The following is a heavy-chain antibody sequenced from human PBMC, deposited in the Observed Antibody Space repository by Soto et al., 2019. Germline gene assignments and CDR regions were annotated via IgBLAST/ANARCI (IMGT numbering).Heavy chain of an antibody. Sequence: SVKVSCKASGGTFSSYAISWVRQAPGQGLEWMGGIIPIFGTANYAQKFQGRVTITADESTSTAYMELSSLRSEDTAVYYCARDLPRDIVVVPAALPDYGDSYFDYWGQGTLVTVSS. CDR3: ARDLPRDIVVVPAALPDYGDSYFDY. J-gene: IGHJ4*02. D-gene: IGHD2-2*01. CDR2: IIPIFGTA. V-gene: IGHV1-69*13. CDR1: GGTFSSYA.